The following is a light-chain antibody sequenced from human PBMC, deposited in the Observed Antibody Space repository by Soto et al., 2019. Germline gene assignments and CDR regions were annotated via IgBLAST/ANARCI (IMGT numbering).Light chain of an antibody. CDR1: SSDVGGYNY. CDR3: SSYKSSSTLV. CDR2: EVS. Sequence: QSALTQPASVSGSPGQSITISCTGTSSDVGGYNYVSWYQQHPGKAPKLMIYEVSNRPXXXXXXXXXXXXXXXXXXXISGLQAEDEADYYCSSYKSSSTLVFGTGTKVTVL. J-gene: IGLJ1*01. V-gene: IGLV2-14*01.